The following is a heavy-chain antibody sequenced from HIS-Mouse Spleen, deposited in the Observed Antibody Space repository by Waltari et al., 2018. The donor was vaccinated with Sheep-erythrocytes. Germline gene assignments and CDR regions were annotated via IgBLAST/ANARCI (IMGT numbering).Heavy chain of an antibody. CDR2: ISSSSSYI. D-gene: IGHD1-1*01. CDR1: GSTFSSYS. Sequence: EVQLVEHGGGRVKPGGSRGLSWAAAGSTFSSYSMNWVRQAPGKGLGWVSSISSSSSYIYYADSVKGRFTISRDNAKNSLYLQMNSLRAEDTAVYYCARDTGTDAFDIWGQGTMVTVSS. J-gene: IGHJ3*02. CDR3: ARDTGTDAFDI. V-gene: IGHV3-21*01.